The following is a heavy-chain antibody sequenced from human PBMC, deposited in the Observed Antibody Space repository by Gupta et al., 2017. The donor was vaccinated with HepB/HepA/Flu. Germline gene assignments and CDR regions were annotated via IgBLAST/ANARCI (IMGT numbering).Heavy chain of an antibody. CDR3: AREYSGSYRHFDY. J-gene: IGHJ4*02. V-gene: IGHV4-4*02. CDR2: IHHSEGT. CDR1: GVSISSSDC. Sequence: QVQLQESGPGLVKPSGTLSLTCAVSGVSISSSDCWSWVRQPPGKGLEWIGEIHHSEGTNYNPSLRSRVTISIDKSKSQFSLIVTSVTAADTAVYYCAREYSGSYRHFDYWGQGTLVTVSS. D-gene: IGHD1-26*01.